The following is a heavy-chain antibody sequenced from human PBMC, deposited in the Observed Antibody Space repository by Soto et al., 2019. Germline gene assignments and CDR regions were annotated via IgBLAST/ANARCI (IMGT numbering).Heavy chain of an antibody. CDR1: GFTFTRYS. V-gene: IGHV3-21*04. J-gene: IGHJ4*02. CDR2: ISITTNYI. D-gene: IGHD4-17*01. CDR3: AKDKALTTKYYFDY. Sequence: GGSLRLSCAASGFTFTRYSMNWVRQAPGKGLEWVSSISITTNYIYYGDSMKGRFTISRDNAKNSLYLEMNSLRAEDTAVYYCAKDKALTTKYYFDYWGQGTLVTVSS.